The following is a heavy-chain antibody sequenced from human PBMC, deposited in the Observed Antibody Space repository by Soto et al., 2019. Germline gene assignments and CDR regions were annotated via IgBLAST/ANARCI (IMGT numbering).Heavy chain of an antibody. V-gene: IGHV3-73*01. J-gene: IGHJ6*02. CDR3: TRHPRTEGATTIPGMDV. CDR2: IRSKANSYAT. D-gene: IGHD1-26*01. CDR1: GFNFSDSA. Sequence: GSLRLSCAASGFNFSDSAVHWVRQASGKGLEWVGRIRSKANSYATAYVASVKGRFTLSRDDSKNMAFLQMNSLKTEDTAVYFCTRHPRTEGATTIPGMDVWGQGTSVTVSS.